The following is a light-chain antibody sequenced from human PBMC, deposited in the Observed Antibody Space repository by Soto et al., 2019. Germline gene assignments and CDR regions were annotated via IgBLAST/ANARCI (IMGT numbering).Light chain of an antibody. CDR2: QVS. J-gene: IGKJ1*01. V-gene: IGKV2-30*01. CDR3: VQGTHGPWT. CDR1: QGLVYSDGNTF. Sequence: DVVMTQSPLSLPVTLGQPASISCRSSQGLVYSDGNTFLNWFQQRPGQSPRRLIYQVSNRDSRVPDSFSGSGSGTDFTLKISRVEAGDVGVYYCVQGTHGPWTFGQGTKVEIK.